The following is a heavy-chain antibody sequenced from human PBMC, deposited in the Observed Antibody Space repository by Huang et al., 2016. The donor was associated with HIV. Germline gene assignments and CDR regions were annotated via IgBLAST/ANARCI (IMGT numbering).Heavy chain of an antibody. CDR1: GGTFSKYA. D-gene: IGHD4-17*01. CDR2: SIPMLGTP. Sequence: QVPLVQSGAEVKTPGSSVKVSCKASGGTFSKYAISWVRQAPGQGIEWMGGSIPMLGTPNYARKCQGRVTITADDSTSTTYVEVSSLRSEDTALYYCARGQLGSYGDYDVLYWGQGTLVTVSS. CDR3: ARGQLGSYGDYDVLY. V-gene: IGHV1-69*13. J-gene: IGHJ4*02.